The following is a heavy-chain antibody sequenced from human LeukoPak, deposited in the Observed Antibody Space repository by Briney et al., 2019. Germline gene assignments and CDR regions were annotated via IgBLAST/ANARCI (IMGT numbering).Heavy chain of an antibody. CDR1: GASLSSGSYY. CDR3: ARVSHFHYYYMDV. CDR2: IYYSGST. V-gene: IGHV4-39*07. J-gene: IGHJ6*03. D-gene: IGHD3-3*02. Sequence: SETLSLTCTVSGASLSSGSYYWGWIRQPPGKGLEWIGSIYYSGSTYYNPSLKSRVTISVDTSKNQFSLKLSSVTAADTAVYYCARVSHFHYYYMDVWGKGTTVTVSS.